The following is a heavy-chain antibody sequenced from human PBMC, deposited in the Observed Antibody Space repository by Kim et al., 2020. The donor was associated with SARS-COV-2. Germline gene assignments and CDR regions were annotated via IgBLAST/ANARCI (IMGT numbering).Heavy chain of an antibody. J-gene: IGHJ4*02. Sequence: GGSLRLSCEASGFTFRTYAMGWVRQAPGKGLEWVSVVSGSTVIENYADSVKGRFTISRDNVRNTVDLQMNSLRAEDTAVYYCVKVVAWLPYFDFCVQVIL. CDR3: VKVVAWLPYFDF. D-gene: IGHD2-15*01. CDR2: VSGSTVIE. V-gene: IGHV3-23*01. CDR1: GFTFRTYA.